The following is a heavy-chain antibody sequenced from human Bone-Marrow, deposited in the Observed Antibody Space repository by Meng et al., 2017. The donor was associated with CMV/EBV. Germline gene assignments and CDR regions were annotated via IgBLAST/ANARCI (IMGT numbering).Heavy chain of an antibody. Sequence: SVKVSCKASGGTFSSYAISWVRQAPGQGLEWMGGIIPIFGTANYAQKFQGRVTITTDESTSTAYMELSSLRSEDTAVYYCARGRVPREVLPNAFDIWGQGTMVTVSS. CDR2: IIPIFGTA. J-gene: IGHJ3*02. D-gene: IGHD1-26*01. CDR3: ARGRVPREVLPNAFDI. CDR1: GGTFSSYA. V-gene: IGHV1-69*05.